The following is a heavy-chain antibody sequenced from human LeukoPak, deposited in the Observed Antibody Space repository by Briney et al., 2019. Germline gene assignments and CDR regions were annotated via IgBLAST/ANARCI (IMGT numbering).Heavy chain of an antibody. CDR3: VRDVSYYRSGPHFDS. CDR1: GFTLSSFW. Sequence: GGSLRLSCAASGFTLSSFWMHWVRQGPGKGLLWVSRIKGDGSTTSYADSVRGRFTISRDNAKNTRYLQMNSLRAEDTAVYYCVRDVSYYRSGPHFDSWGQGTLVTVSS. V-gene: IGHV3-74*01. CDR2: IKGDGSTT. D-gene: IGHD3-10*01. J-gene: IGHJ4*02.